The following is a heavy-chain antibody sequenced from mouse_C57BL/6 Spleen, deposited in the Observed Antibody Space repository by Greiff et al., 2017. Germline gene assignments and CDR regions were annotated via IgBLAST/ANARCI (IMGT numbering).Heavy chain of an antibody. V-gene: IGHV5-4*01. Sequence: EVPLMESGAGLVKPGGSLKLSCAASGFTFSSYAMSWVRQTPEKRLEWVATISAGGSYTYYPDNVKGRFTISRDNAKNNLYMQMSHLKSEDTAMYYCARYAPNHFQYWGQGTTLTVSS. CDR1: GFTFSSYA. J-gene: IGHJ2*01. CDR3: ARYAPNHFQY. D-gene: IGHD6-5*01. CDR2: ISAGGSYT.